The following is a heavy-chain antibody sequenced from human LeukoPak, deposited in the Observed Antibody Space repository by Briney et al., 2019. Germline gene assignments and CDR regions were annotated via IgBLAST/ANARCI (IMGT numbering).Heavy chain of an antibody. V-gene: IGHV4-39*07. D-gene: IGHD6-13*01. CDR2: IYYSGST. CDR3: ASLYSSSWYKEDY. J-gene: IGHJ4*02. CDR1: GGSISSSSYY. Sequence: PSETLSLTCTVSGGSISSSSYYWGWIRQPPGKGLEWIGGIYYSGSTYYNPSLKSRVTISVDTSKNQFSLKLSSVTAADTAVYYCASLYSSSWYKEDYWGQGTLVTVSS.